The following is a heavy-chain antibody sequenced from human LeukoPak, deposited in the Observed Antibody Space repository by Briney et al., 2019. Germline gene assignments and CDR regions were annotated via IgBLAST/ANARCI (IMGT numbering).Heavy chain of an antibody. Sequence: GGSLRLSCAASGFTISPYWMHWVRQTPGKGLVWVSRISRDGSNTVYADSVKGRFTISRDNANKTLYLQMNSLRGDDTAVYYCAREWDLPGAYYMDVWGNGTTVTVSS. J-gene: IGHJ6*03. CDR2: ISRDGSNT. CDR3: AREWDLPGAYYMDV. D-gene: IGHD1-26*01. CDR1: GFTISPYW. V-gene: IGHV3-74*01.